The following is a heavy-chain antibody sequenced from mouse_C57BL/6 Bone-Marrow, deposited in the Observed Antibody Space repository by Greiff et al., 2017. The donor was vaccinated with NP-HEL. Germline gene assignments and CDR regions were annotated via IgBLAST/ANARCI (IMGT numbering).Heavy chain of an antibody. V-gene: IGHV1-59*01. CDR2: IDPSDSYT. J-gene: IGHJ2*01. CDR3: ASYYYGSSCDY. CDR1: GYTFTSYW. D-gene: IGHD1-1*01. Sequence: VKLQQPGAELVRPGTSVKLSCKASGYTFTSYWMHWVKQRPGQGLEWIGVIDPSDSYTNYNQKFKGKATLTVDTSSSTAYMQLSSLTSEDSAVYYCASYYYGSSCDYWGQGTTLTVSS.